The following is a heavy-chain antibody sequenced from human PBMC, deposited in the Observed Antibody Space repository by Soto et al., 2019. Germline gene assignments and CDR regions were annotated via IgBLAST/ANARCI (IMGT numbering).Heavy chain of an antibody. D-gene: IGHD4-17*01. V-gene: IGHV3-23*01. J-gene: IGHJ5*02. CDR3: AKAEGFFDYGNWFDP. CDR2: ISGSGGST. Sequence: PGGSLRLSCAASGFTFSSYAMSWVRQAPGKGLEWVSAISGSGGSTYYADSVKGRFTISRDNSKNTLYLQMNSLRAEDTAVYYCAKAEGFFDYGNWFDPWGQGTLVTVSS. CDR1: GFTFSSYA.